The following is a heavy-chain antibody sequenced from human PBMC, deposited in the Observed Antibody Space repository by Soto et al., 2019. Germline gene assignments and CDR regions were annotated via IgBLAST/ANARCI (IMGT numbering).Heavy chain of an antibody. V-gene: IGHV3-30*18. D-gene: IGHD2-2*01. Sequence: QVQLVESGGGVVQPGRSLRLSCAASGFTFSSYGMHWVRQAPGKGLEWVAVISYEGSNKYYADSVKGRFTISRDNSKNTLYLQMNSLRAEDTAVYYCAKDIVVVPAAGPYYYYYYGMDVWGQGTTVTVSS. CDR3: AKDIVVVPAAGPYYYYYYGMDV. CDR2: ISYEGSNK. J-gene: IGHJ6*02. CDR1: GFTFSSYG.